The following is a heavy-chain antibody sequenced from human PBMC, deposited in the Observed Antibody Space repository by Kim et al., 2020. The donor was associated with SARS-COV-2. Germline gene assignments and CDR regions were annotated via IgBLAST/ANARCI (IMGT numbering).Heavy chain of an antibody. CDR1: GFTFDDYA. CDR2: ISWNSGSI. D-gene: IGHD3-16*02. V-gene: IGHV3-9*01. Sequence: GGSLRLSCAASGFTFDDYAMHWVRQAPGKGLEWVSGISWNSGSIGYADSVKGRFTISRDNAKNSLYLQMNSLRAEDTALYYCAKAEYYDYVWGSYSYDYYDYYGMDVWGQGTTVTVSS. J-gene: IGHJ6*02. CDR3: AKAEYYDYVWGSYSYDYYDYYGMDV.